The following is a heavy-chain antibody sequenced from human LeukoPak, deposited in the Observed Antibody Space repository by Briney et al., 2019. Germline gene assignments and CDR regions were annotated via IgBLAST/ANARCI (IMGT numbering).Heavy chain of an antibody. D-gene: IGHD3-10*01. CDR2: INQDGSDK. J-gene: IGHJ6*02. CDR1: GFSLSNYW. Sequence: GGSLRLSCAASGFSLSNYWMSWVRQAPGKGLEWVANINQDGSDKYYVDSVMGRFTISKDNAKNSVYLQMNSLRPEDTAIYYCAWYGVTHGLDVWGQGTTVTDSS. CDR3: AWYGVTHGLDV. V-gene: IGHV3-7*01.